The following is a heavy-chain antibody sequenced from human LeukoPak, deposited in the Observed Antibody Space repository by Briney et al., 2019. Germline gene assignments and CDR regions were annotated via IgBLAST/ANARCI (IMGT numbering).Heavy chain of an antibody. CDR2: INPSGGST. CDR1: GYTFTSYY. V-gene: IGHV1-46*01. J-gene: IGHJ4*02. Sequence: GASVKVSCKASGYTFTSYYMHWVRQAPGQGLEWMGIINPSGGSTSYAQKFQGRVTMTRDTSTSTDYMELSSLRSEDTAVYYCGVYCSSTSCYDYWGQGTLVTVSS. CDR3: GVYCSSTSCYDY. D-gene: IGHD2-2*01.